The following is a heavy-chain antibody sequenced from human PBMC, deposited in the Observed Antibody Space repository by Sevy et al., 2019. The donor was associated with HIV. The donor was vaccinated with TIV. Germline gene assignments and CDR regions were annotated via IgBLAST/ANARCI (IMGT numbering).Heavy chain of an antibody. V-gene: IGHV2-5*01. J-gene: IGHJ6*02. CDR2: IYWNDVK. CDR3: AHTTDTFSTLYSYYNFNGLDV. CDR1: GFSLNIDNVG. Sequence: SGPTLVKPTQTLTLTCTYSGFSLNIDNVGVGWIRQPPGKALEWLALIYWNDVKRYSQSLKSRLTITKDASKNQVVLTITTMEPVDTATYYCAHTTDTFSTLYSYYNFNGLDVWGPGTTVTVSS. D-gene: IGHD2-2*01.